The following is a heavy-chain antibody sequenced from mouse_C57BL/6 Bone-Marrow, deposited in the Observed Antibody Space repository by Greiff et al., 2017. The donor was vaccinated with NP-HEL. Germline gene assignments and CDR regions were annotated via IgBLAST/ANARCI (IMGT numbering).Heavy chain of an antibody. J-gene: IGHJ4*01. CDR2: IWSDGST. CDR3: ARQPLLLYYAMDY. CDR1: GFSLTSYG. V-gene: IGHV2-6-1*01. Sequence: VHLVESGPGLVAPSQSLSITCTVSGFSLTSYGVHWVRQPPGKGLEWLVVIWSDGSTTYNSALKSRLSISKDNSKSQVFLKMNSLQTVDTAMYYCARQPLLLYYAMDYWGQGTSVTVSS.